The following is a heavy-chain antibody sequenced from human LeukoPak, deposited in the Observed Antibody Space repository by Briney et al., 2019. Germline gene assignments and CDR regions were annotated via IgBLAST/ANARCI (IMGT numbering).Heavy chain of an antibody. CDR3: ARVMTSGYYTFDY. V-gene: IGHV3-7*01. CDR1: GFTLSNYW. CDR2: IKYDGSEK. J-gene: IGHJ4*02. Sequence: GGSLRLSCATSGFTLSNYWMNWVRQAPGKGLEWVASIKYDGSEKYYVDSVKGRFTISRDNAKNSLSLQISSLRAEDTAVYYCARVMTSGYYTFDYWGQGTLVTVSS. D-gene: IGHD3-22*01.